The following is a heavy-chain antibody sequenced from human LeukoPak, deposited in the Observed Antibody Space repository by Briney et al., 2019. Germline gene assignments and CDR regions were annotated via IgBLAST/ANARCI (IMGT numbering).Heavy chain of an antibody. CDR2: INHSVST. CDR3: ARGRLRVTIFGPYNWFDP. CDR1: GGSFSGYY. D-gene: IGHD3-3*01. V-gene: IGHV4-34*01. Sequence: PSETLSLTCAVYGGSFSGYYWSWIRQPPGKGLEWIGEINHSVSTNYNPSLKSRVTISVDTSKNQFSLKLSSVTAADTAVYYCARGRLRVTIFGPYNWFDPWGQGTLVTVSS. J-gene: IGHJ5*02.